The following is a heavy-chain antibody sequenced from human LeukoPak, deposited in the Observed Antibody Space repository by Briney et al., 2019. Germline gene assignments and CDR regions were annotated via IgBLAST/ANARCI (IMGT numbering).Heavy chain of an antibody. Sequence: HPGRSLRLSCAASGFTFSTYGMDWVRQAPGKGLDWVAVIWYDGSNKYYADSVKGRFTISRDNSKNTLYLQMNSLRAEDTAVYYCAKDSNPAGYYYMDVWGKGTTVTVSS. D-gene: IGHD1-14*01. CDR2: IWYDGSNK. CDR3: AKDSNPAGYYYMDV. V-gene: IGHV3-33*06. J-gene: IGHJ6*03. CDR1: GFTFSTYG.